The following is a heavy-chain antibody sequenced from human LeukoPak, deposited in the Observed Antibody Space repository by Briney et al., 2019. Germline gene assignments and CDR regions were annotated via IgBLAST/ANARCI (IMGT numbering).Heavy chain of an antibody. CDR2: INPNSGGT. J-gene: IGHJ4*02. CDR1: GYTFTGYY. CDR3: AKGPYYGSGSYPYYFDY. Sequence: ASMKVSCKASGYTFTGYYMHWGRQAPGHGLERRGRINPNSGGTNYAQKFQGRVTMTRDTSNSTAYMELSRLRSDDTAVYYCAKGPYYGSGSYPYYFDYWGQGTLVTVSS. V-gene: IGHV1-2*06. D-gene: IGHD3-10*01.